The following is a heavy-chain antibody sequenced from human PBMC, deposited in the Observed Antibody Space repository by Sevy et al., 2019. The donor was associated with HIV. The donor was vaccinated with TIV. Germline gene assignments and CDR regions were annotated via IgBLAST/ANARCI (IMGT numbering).Heavy chain of an antibody. J-gene: IGHJ4*02. CDR3: ATTKDYYDGSGYPFDY. V-gene: IGHV1-24*01. CDR2: FDPEDDEK. D-gene: IGHD3-22*01. Sequence: ASVKVSCKVSGYTLNELSIHWVRQSPGKGLEWMGTFDPEDDEKIYPQKFQGRLTMTEDTSTDTAYMELSRLRSEDTAVYYCATTKDYYDGSGYPFDYWGQGTLVTVSS. CDR1: GYTLNELS.